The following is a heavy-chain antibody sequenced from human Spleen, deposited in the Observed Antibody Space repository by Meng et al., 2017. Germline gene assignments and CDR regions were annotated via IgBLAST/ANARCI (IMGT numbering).Heavy chain of an antibody. D-gene: IGHD5-12*01. J-gene: IGHJ5*02. CDR3: ATGYSRYNWFDP. Sequence: ASVKVSCKASGYTFTGYYIHWVRQAPGQGLEWMGWISRDSGGTNYAQKFQGRVTMTRDTTISTAYMELSRLRSDDSAVYYCATGYSRYNWFDPWGQGTLVTVSS. CDR2: ISRDSGGT. CDR1: GYTFTGYY. V-gene: IGHV1-2*02.